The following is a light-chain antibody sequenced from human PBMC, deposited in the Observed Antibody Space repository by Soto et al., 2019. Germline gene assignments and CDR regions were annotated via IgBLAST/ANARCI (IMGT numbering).Light chain of an antibody. CDR1: SSDVGNNNY. CDR3: SSFTGSSYV. J-gene: IGLJ1*01. CDR2: DVT. V-gene: IGLV2-14*01. Sequence: QSALTQPASVSGSPGQSITISCTGTSSDVGNNNYVSWYQQNPGKAPKVMICDVTNRPSGVSNRFSASKSGNTASLTISGLQAEDEADYYCSSFTGSSYVFGTGTKLTVL.